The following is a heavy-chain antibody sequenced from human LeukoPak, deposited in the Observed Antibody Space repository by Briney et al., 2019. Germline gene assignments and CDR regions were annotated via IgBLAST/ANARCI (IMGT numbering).Heavy chain of an antibody. Sequence: SETLSLTCTVSGGSISSYYWSWIRQPPGKGLEWIGHIYTSGSTNYNPSLKSRVTISVDTSKNQFSLKLSSVTAADTAVYYCARALHDYGGFFGYWGQGTLVTVSS. V-gene: IGHV4-4*08. J-gene: IGHJ4*02. CDR3: ARALHDYGGFFGY. CDR2: IYTSGST. D-gene: IGHD4-23*01. CDR1: GGSISSYY.